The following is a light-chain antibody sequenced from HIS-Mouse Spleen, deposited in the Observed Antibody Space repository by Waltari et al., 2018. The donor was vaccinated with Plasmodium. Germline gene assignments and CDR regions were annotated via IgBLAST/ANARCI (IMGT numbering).Light chain of an antibody. Sequence: QSALTQPASVSGSPGQSITISCTGTSSDVGSYNLVSGDQQHPGKAPKLRIYEGSKRPSWVSNRFSGSKSGNTASLTISGLQAEDEADYYCCSYAGSSTFVFGGGTKLTVL. J-gene: IGLJ3*02. CDR1: SSDVGSYNL. CDR3: CSYAGSSTFV. CDR2: EGS. V-gene: IGLV2-23*03.